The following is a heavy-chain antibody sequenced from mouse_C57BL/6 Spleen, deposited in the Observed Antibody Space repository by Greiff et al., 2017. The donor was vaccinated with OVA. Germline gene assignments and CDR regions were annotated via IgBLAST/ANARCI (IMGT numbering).Heavy chain of an antibody. J-gene: IGHJ4*01. D-gene: IGHD1-1*02. CDR1: GYSFTGYY. Sequence: EVQRVESGPELVKPGASVKISCKASGYSFTGYYMHWVKQSPEKSLEWIGEINPSTGGTTYNQKFKAKATMTVDKSSSTAYMQLKSLTSEDSAVYYCARSGGPYAMDYWGQGTSVTVSS. CDR2: INPSTGGT. CDR3: ARSGGPYAMDY. V-gene: IGHV1-42*01.